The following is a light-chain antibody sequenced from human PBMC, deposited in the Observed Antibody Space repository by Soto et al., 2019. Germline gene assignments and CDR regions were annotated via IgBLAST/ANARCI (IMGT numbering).Light chain of an antibody. V-gene: IGKV1-5*03. CDR1: QSISTW. J-gene: IGKJ4*01. CDR3: QQYNTYPLT. CDR2: KAS. Sequence: DIQMTQSPSTLSASVGDRVTITCRASQSISTWLAWYQQKPGKAPKLLIYKASNLEGGVPSRFSGSGSGTEFTITINSLQPDDFAAYYCQQYNTYPLTFGGWTTVEIK.